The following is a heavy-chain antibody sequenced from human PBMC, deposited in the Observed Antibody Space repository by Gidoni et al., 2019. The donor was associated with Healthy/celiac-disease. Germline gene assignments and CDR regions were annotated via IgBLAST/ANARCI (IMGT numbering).Heavy chain of an antibody. Sequence: QVQLQESGPGLVKPSQTLSLTCTVSGGSISRGGYYCSWSRQHPGKGLEWIGYIYYSGSTYYNPSLKSRVTISVDTSKNQFSLKLSSVTAADTAVYYCARVLGTYYDFWSGYYWFDPWGQGTLVTVSS. CDR1: GGSISRGGYY. D-gene: IGHD3-3*01. CDR3: ARVLGTYYDFWSGYYWFDP. J-gene: IGHJ5*02. V-gene: IGHV4-31*03. CDR2: IYYSGST.